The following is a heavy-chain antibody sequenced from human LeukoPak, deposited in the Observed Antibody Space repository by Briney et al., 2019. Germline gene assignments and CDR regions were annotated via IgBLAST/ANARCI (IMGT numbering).Heavy chain of an antibody. D-gene: IGHD2-15*01. CDR1: GGTFSSYA. CDR3: ARAGYCSGGSCPNFRYGMDV. CDR2: IIPIFVTA. J-gene: IGHJ6*02. Sequence: SVKVSCKASGGTFSSYAISWVRQAPGQGLEWMGGIIPIFVTANYAQKFQGRVTITADESTSTAYMELSSLRSEDTAVYYCARAGYCSGGSCPNFRYGMDVWGQGTTVTVSS. V-gene: IGHV1-69*13.